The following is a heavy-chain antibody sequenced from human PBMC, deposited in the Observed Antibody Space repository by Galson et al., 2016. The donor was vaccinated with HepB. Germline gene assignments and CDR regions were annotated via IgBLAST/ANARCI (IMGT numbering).Heavy chain of an antibody. CDR2: IRGDGIVS. Sequence: SLRLSCAASGFTFNAHWMNWVRQAPGKGLEWVANIRGDGIVSYYVESVRGRFTISRDNAKNSLYLQMNGLRVDETAVYYCPREMTGSYLDWGQGTLVTVSS. J-gene: IGHJ4*02. D-gene: IGHD3-10*01. V-gene: IGHV3-7*01. CDR3: PREMTGSYLD. CDR1: GFTFNAHW.